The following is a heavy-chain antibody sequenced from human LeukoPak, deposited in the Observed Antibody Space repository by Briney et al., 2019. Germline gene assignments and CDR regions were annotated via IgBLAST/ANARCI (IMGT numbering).Heavy chain of an antibody. CDR1: GFTFSSYA. V-gene: IGHV3-23*01. D-gene: IGHD3-22*01. CDR2: VIGSGGST. Sequence: PGGSLRLSCAASGFTFSSYAMTWVRQAPGKGLEWVSVVIGSGGSTYYADSVKGRFTISRDNSQNTLYLQMSSLRAEDTAVYYCAKDWAGSDRRYYFDYWGQGTLVTVSS. CDR3: AKDWAGSDRRYYFDY. J-gene: IGHJ4*02.